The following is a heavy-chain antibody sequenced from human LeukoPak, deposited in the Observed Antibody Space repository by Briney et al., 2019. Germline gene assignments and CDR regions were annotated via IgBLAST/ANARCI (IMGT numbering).Heavy chain of an antibody. J-gene: IGHJ6*03. V-gene: IGHV4-61*02. CDR1: GGSISSGSYY. Sequence: SETLSLTCTVSGGSISSGSYYWSWIRQPAGKGLEWIGRIYTSGSTNYNPSLKSRVTISVDTSKNQFSLKLSSVTAADTAVYYCARDQTVRDRYYYYYYMDVWGKGTTVTISS. D-gene: IGHD3-10*01. CDR3: ARDQTVRDRYYYYYYMDV. CDR2: IYTSGST.